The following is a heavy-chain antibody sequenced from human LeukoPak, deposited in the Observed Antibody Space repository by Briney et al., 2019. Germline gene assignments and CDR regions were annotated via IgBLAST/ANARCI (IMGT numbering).Heavy chain of an antibody. D-gene: IGHD2-21*01. V-gene: IGHV4-30-4*08. J-gene: IGHJ5*02. CDR1: GGSISSGDYY. Sequence: SETLSLTCTVSGGSISSGDYYWSWIRQPPGKGLEWIGYIYYSGSTYYNPSLKSRVTISVDTSKSQFSLKLSSVTAADTAVYYCARGYCGGDCYPLPFDPWGQGTLVTVSS. CDR2: IYYSGST. CDR3: ARGYCGGDCYPLPFDP.